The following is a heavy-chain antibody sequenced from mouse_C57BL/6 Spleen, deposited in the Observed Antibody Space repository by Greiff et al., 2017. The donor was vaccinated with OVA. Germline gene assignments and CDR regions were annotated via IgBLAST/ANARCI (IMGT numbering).Heavy chain of an antibody. V-gene: IGHV1-59*01. CDR2: IDPSDSYT. Sequence: QVQLKQPGAELVRPGTSVKLSCKASGYTFTSYWMHWVKQRPGQGLEWIGVIDPSDSYTNYNQKFKGKATLTVDTSSSTAYMQLSSLTSEDSAVYYCARLRLAMDYWGQGTSVTVSS. D-gene: IGHD2-12*01. CDR3: ARLRLAMDY. J-gene: IGHJ4*01. CDR1: GYTFTSYW.